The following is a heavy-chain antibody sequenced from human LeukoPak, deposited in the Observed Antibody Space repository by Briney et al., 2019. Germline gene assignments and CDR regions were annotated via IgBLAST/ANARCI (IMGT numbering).Heavy chain of an antibody. Sequence: ASVKVSCKASGYTFTGYYMHWVRQAPGQGLEWMGWINPNSGGTNYAQKLQGRVTMTTDTSTSTAYMELRSLRSDDTAVYYCARVDIVVVPAAIGWFDPWGQGTLVTVSS. CDR3: ARVDIVVVPAAIGWFDP. V-gene: IGHV1-2*02. CDR1: GYTFTGYY. J-gene: IGHJ5*02. CDR2: INPNSGGT. D-gene: IGHD2-2*02.